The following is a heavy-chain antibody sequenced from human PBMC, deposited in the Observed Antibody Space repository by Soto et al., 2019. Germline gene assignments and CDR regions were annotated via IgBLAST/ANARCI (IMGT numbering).Heavy chain of an antibody. CDR3: ARLSSGGSCYSRCAFDI. J-gene: IGHJ3*02. V-gene: IGHV1-18*01. D-gene: IGHD2-15*01. Sequence: QVQLVQSGAEVKKPGASVKVSCKASGYTFTSYGISWVRQAPGQGLEWMGWISAYNGNTNYAQKLQGRVTMTTNTTTSTAYMELRSLRSDDTAVYYCARLSSGGSCYSRCAFDIWGQGTMVTVSS. CDR2: ISAYNGNT. CDR1: GYTFTSYG.